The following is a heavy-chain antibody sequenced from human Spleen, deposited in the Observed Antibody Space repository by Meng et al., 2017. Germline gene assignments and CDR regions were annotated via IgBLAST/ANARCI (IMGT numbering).Heavy chain of an antibody. J-gene: IGHJ4*02. Sequence: GGSLRLSCAASGFTFSSYWMSWVRQAPGKGLEWVAVISYDGRNKYYADSLKGRFTISRDNSKNTLYVQMNSLRAEDTAVYYCARGAQDTHWLIDYWGQGTLVTVSS. CDR2: ISYDGRNK. CDR1: GFTFSSYW. V-gene: IGHV3-30*01. CDR3: ARGAQDTHWLIDY. D-gene: IGHD6-19*01.